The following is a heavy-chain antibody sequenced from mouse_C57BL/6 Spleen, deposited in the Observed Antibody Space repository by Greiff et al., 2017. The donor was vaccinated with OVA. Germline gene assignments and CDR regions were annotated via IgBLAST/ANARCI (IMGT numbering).Heavy chain of an antibody. Sequence: EVHLVESGGGLVKPGGSLKLSCAASGFTFSSYAMSWVRQTPEKRPEWVATISDGGSYTYYPDNVKGRFTISRDNAKNNLYLQMSHLKSEDTAMYYCTRDLGYYGSKGGFDYWGQGTTLAVSS. J-gene: IGHJ2*01. V-gene: IGHV5-4*01. CDR2: ISDGGSYT. D-gene: IGHD1-1*01. CDR1: GFTFSSYA. CDR3: TRDLGYYGSKGGFDY.